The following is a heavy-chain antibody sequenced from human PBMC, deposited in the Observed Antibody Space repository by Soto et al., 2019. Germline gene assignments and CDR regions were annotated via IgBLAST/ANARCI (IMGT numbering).Heavy chain of an antibody. CDR2: IEPTDSYT. Sequence: EVQLVQSGAEVKKPGESLRISCKGSGYSFTSYWISWVRQMPGKGLEWLGRIEPTDSYTNYSPSFQGHVTFSADKSISTAYLQWSSLRASDTAMYYCARLLPVETINPNFDYWGQGTLVTVSS. V-gene: IGHV5-10-1*03. CDR1: GYSFTSYW. CDR3: ARLLPVETINPNFDY. J-gene: IGHJ4*02. D-gene: IGHD6-19*01.